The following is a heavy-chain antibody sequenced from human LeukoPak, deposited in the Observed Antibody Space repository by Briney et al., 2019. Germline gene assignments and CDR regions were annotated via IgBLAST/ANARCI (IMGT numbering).Heavy chain of an antibody. J-gene: IGHJ4*02. Sequence: QSGGSLRLSCAASGFTFSSYAMHWVRQAPGKGLEWVAVIWYDGSNKYYADSVKGRFTISRDNSKNTLYLRMNSLRAEDTAVYYCARGLFVVVPAAIVSDFDYWGQGALVTVSS. CDR1: GFTFSSYA. CDR2: IWYDGSNK. V-gene: IGHV3-33*08. CDR3: ARGLFVVVPAAIVSDFDY. D-gene: IGHD2-2*01.